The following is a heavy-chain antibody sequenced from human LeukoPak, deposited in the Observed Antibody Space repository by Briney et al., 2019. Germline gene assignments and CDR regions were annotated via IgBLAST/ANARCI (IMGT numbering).Heavy chain of an antibody. D-gene: IGHD2-15*01. Sequence: GGALRLSCVTSGFTFSIYSMNWVRQAPGKGLEWVSCISKNSIYIKYGESVKGRFTISRDNAKNSLYLQMNSLRAEDTAVYYCASSYCSGANCYAFDYWGQGTLVTVSS. CDR3: ASSYCSGANCYAFDY. CDR2: ISKNSIYI. CDR1: GFTFSIYS. J-gene: IGHJ4*02. V-gene: IGHV3-21*04.